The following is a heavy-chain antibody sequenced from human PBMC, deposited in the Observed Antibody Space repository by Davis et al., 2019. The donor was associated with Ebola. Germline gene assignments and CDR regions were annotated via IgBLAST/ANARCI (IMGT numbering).Heavy chain of an antibody. D-gene: IGHD2-2*01. Sequence: PSETLSLTCAVYGGSFSGYYWSWIRQPPGKGLEWIGEINHSGSTNYNPSLKSRVTISVDTSKNQFSLKLSSVTAADTAVYYCARAPVRNIVVVPAESGVLDYWGQGTLVTVSS. CDR1: GGSFSGYY. V-gene: IGHV4-34*01. CDR2: INHSGST. J-gene: IGHJ4*02. CDR3: ARAPVRNIVVVPAESGVLDY.